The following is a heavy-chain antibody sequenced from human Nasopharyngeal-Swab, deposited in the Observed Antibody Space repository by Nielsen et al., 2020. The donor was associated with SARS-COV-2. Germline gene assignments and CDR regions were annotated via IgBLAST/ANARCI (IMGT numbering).Heavy chain of an antibody. D-gene: IGHD5-24*01. J-gene: IGHJ6*02. V-gene: IGHV1-69*13. Sequence: SVKVSCKASGGTFSSYAISWVRQAPGQGLEWMGGTIPISGTANYAQKFQGRATITADESTSTAYMELSSLRSEDTAVYYCASRGGRWLQPVGYGMDVWGQGTTVTVSS. CDR1: GGTFSSYA. CDR2: TIPISGTA. CDR3: ASRGGRWLQPVGYGMDV.